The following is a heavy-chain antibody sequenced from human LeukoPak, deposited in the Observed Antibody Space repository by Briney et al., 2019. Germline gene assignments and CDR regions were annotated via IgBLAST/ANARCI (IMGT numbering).Heavy chain of an antibody. CDR1: GLHFSNYA. Sequence: GGSLRLSRAASGLHFSNYAMRWVRQAPGKGLEWVSTISGSGGNTYHADSVKGRFTISRDNSKNTLFLQMNSLRAEDTAVYYCAEYVSSAGTRYIDYWGQGTRVTVSS. J-gene: IGHJ4*02. D-gene: IGHD3-10*01. CDR2: ISGSGGNT. CDR3: AEYVSSAGTRYIDY. V-gene: IGHV3-23*01.